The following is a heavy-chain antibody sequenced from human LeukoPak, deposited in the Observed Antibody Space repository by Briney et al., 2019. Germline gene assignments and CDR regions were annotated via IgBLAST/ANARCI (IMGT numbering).Heavy chain of an antibody. V-gene: IGHV4-61*08. CDR3: AREHRPGGGFGEVFDY. CDR2: IYYSGST. CDR1: GDSISSGDYY. J-gene: IGHJ4*02. Sequence: SETLSLTCTVSGDSISSGDYYWSWIRQPPGKGLGWIGYIYYSGSTNYNPSLKSRVTISVDTSKNQFSLKLSSVTAADTAVYYCAREHRPGGGFGEVFDYWGQGTLVTVSS. D-gene: IGHD3-10*01.